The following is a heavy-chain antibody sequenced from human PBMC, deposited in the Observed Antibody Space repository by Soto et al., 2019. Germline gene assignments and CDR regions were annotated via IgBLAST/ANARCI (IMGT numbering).Heavy chain of an antibody. J-gene: IGHJ4*02. V-gene: IGHV4-39*01. CDR1: GGSISSGSYY. Sequence: TLSLTCTVSGGSISSGSYYWGWIRQPPGKGLEWIGSIYYRGSTYYNPSLKSRVTISVDTSKNQFSLNLSSVTAADTAVYYCARSYDSSGYYVFDYWGQGTLVTVSS. CDR2: IYYRGST. D-gene: IGHD3-22*01. CDR3: ARSYDSSGYYVFDY.